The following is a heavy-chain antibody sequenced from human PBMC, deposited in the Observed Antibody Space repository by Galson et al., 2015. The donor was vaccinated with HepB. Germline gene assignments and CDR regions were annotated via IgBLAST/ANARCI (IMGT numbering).Heavy chain of an antibody. J-gene: IGHJ4*02. Sequence: SLRLSCAASGFTFSSYAMHWVRQAPGKGLEWVAVISYDRSNKYYADSVKGRFTISRDNSKNTLYLQMNSLRAEDTAVYYCARDLRYFDWLLFDYWGQGTLVTVSS. CDR1: GFTFSSYA. D-gene: IGHD3-9*01. CDR2: ISYDRSNK. CDR3: ARDLRYFDWLLFDY. V-gene: IGHV3-30-3*01.